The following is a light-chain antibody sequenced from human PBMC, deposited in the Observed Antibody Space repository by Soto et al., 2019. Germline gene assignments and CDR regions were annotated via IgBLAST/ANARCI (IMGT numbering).Light chain of an antibody. Sequence: QSARTHPASVSWSPGHSITISCTGTSSDVGGYNYVSWYQQHPGKAPKLMIYEVSNRPSGVSNRFSGSKSGNTASLTISGLQAEDEADYYCSSYTSSSTMVFGTGTKVTXL. CDR2: EVS. V-gene: IGLV2-14*01. CDR3: SSYTSSSTMV. CDR1: SSDVGGYNY. J-gene: IGLJ1*01.